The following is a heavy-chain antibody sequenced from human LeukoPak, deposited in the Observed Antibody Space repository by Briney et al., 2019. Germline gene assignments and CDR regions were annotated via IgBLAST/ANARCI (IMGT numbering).Heavy chain of an antibody. V-gene: IGHV3-74*01. CDR1: GFTFSDYW. J-gene: IGHJ4*02. CDR3: ARYRGPRTGFMVREAYDY. D-gene: IGHD3-10*01. Sequence: PGGSLRLSCAASGFTFSDYWIHWVRQAPGKGLVWVSRINTDGSITNYADSVEGRFSISRDNAKNTLYLQMSSLRAEDTAVYYCARYRGPRTGFMVREAYDYWGQGTLVTVSS. CDR2: INTDGSIT.